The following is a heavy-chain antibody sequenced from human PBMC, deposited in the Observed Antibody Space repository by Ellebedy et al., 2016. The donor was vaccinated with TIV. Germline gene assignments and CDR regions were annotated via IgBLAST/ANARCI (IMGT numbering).Heavy chain of an antibody. J-gene: IGHJ6*03. Sequence: SGPTLVKPTQTLTLTCTFSGFSLSTSGVGVGWIRQPPGKALEWLALIYWNDDKRYSPSLKSRLTITKDTSKNQVVLTMTNMDPVDTATYYCAHSDQLLLMPYYYYYYMDVWGKGTTVTVSS. D-gene: IGHD2-2*01. CDR3: AHSDQLLLMPYYYYYYMDV. CDR2: IYWNDDK. CDR1: GFSLSTSGVG. V-gene: IGHV2-5*01.